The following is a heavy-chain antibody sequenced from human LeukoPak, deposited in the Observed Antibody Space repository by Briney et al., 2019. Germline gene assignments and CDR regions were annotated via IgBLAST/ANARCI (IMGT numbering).Heavy chain of an antibody. CDR3: ARSWAYCGGDCYSSGTTGFDY. CDR2: IYYSGST. J-gene: IGHJ4*02. CDR1: GGSISSSSYY. D-gene: IGHD2-21*01. Sequence: SETLSLTCTVSGGSISSSSYYWGWIRQPPGKGLEWIGSIYYSGSTYYNPSLKSRVTISVDTSKNQFSLKLSSVTAADTAVYYCARSWAYCGGDCYSSGTTGFDYWGQGTLVTVSS. V-gene: IGHV4-39*07.